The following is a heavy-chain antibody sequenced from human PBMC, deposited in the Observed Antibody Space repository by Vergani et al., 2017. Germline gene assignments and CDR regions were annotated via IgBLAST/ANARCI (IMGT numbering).Heavy chain of an antibody. CDR2: ISSSSSYI. J-gene: IGHJ6*03. CDR3: ASSTTGTTLFGYYYYYMDV. Sequence: VQLVESGGGLVKPGGSLRLSCAASGFTFSSYSMNWVRQAPGKGLEWVSSISSSSSYIYYADSVKGRFTISRDNAKNSLYLQTNSLRAEDTAVYYCASSTTGTTLFGYYYYYMDVWGKGTTVTVSS. V-gene: IGHV3-21*01. D-gene: IGHD1-1*01. CDR1: GFTFSSYS.